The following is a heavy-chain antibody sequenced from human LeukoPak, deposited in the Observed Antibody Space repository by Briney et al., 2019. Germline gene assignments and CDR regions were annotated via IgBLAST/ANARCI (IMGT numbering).Heavy chain of an antibody. CDR3: ARSCLETLDDWFDP. V-gene: IGHV4-39*01. CDR1: GGSISSSSYY. Sequence: PSETLSLTCTVSGGSISSSSYYWGWVRQPPGKGLEWIGSIYYSGSTYYNPSLKSRVTISLDTSKNQFSLKLSSVPAADTAVYYCARSCLETLDDWFDPWGQGTLVTVSS. D-gene: IGHD5-24*01. CDR2: IYYSGST. J-gene: IGHJ5*02.